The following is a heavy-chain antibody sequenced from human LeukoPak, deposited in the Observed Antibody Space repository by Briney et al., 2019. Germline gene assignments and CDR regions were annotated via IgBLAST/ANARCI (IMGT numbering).Heavy chain of an antibody. V-gene: IGHV3-21*01. D-gene: IGHD5-12*01. CDR2: INPAGTST. J-gene: IGHJ4*02. Sequence: GGSLRLSCAASGFTFSHYTMNWVRQTPGKGLEWISSINPAGTSTYYADSVKGRFTISRDTDKNSLYLQMNSLRVEDTALYYYVRDFSGESGYGGYWGPGTLVTVSS. CDR1: GFTFSHYT. CDR3: VRDFSGESGYGGY.